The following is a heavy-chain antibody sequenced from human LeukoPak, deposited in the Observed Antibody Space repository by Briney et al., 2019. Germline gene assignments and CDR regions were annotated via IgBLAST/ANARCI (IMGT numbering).Heavy chain of an antibody. CDR3: ARGPVEAVFGVSTED. CDR2: MNPSSGNT. D-gene: IGHD3-10*02. J-gene: IGHJ6*02. Sequence: ASVTVSCKASGYTFTSYDINWVRQATGQGLEWMGWMNPSSGNTGYAQKFQGRVSMTRDTSISTAYMELSSLRSEDTAVYYCARGPVEAVFGVSTEDWGQGTTVTVPS. V-gene: IGHV1-8*01. CDR1: GYTFTSYD.